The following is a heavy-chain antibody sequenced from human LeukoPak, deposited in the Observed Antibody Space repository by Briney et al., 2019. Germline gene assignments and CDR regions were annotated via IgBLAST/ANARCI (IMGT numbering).Heavy chain of an antibody. V-gene: IGHV3-30-3*01. CDR1: GFTFSSYP. Sequence: GGSLRLSCAASGFTFSSYPMHWVRQAPGKGLEWVAVMSFDGSNEFYADSVKGRFTIFRDNFKNTLYLQMNSLRPDDTAVYYCARASVVAATHWFDPWGQGTLATVSS. J-gene: IGHJ5*02. CDR3: ARASVVAATHWFDP. CDR2: MSFDGSNE. D-gene: IGHD2-15*01.